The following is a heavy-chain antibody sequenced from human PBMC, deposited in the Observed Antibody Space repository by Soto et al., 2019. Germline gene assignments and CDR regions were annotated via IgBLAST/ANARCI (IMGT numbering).Heavy chain of an antibody. CDR1: GYTFTDYY. V-gene: IGHV1-2*04. D-gene: IGHD6-19*01. CDR3: ARDQSGIGWYVDWFDP. CDR2: INPNSGGT. J-gene: IGHJ5*02. Sequence: ASVKVSCKASGYTFTDYYLHWVRQAPGQGLEWMGWINPNSGGTHYAQKFQGWVTMTRDTSITTVYMELNRLTSDDTAMYFCARDQSGIGWYVDWFDPWGQGTLVTVSS.